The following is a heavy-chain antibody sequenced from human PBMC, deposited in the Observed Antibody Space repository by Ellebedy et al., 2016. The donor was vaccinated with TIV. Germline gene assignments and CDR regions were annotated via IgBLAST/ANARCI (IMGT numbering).Heavy chain of an antibody. CDR2: VYYSGSA. V-gene: IGHV4-59*08. J-gene: IGHJ4*02. D-gene: IGHD2-2*01. CDR3: ARHAGNAEYAFDF. Sequence: MPGGSLRLSCAASGITVSTNSMNWVRQSPGKGLEWIGSVYYSGSALNNPSLKSRVTISEDTSKNQFSLILTSVTAADTAVYYCARHAGNAEYAFDFWGQGSPVTVSS. CDR1: GITVSTNS.